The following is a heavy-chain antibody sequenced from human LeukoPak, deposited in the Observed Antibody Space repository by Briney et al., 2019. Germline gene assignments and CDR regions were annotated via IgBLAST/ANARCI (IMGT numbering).Heavy chain of an antibody. CDR2: INPNSGGT. CDR3: ARDPSSSWSTLDY. Sequence: ASVKVSCKASGYTFTSYYMHWVRQAPGQGLEWMGWINPNSGGTNYAQKFQGRVTMTRDTSISTAYMELSRLRSDDTAVYYCARDPSSSWSTLDYWGQGTLVTVSS. V-gene: IGHV1-2*02. D-gene: IGHD6-13*01. CDR1: GYTFTSYY. J-gene: IGHJ4*02.